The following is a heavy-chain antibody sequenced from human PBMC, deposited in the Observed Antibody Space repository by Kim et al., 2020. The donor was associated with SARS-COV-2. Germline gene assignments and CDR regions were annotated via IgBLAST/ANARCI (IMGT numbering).Heavy chain of an antibody. CDR3: ARDKGEAAAWKANWSFDL. J-gene: IGHJ2*01. V-gene: IGHV3-13*01. CDR2: IGTSGST. D-gene: IGHD2-15*01. CDR1: GFTFSRYD. Sequence: GGSLRLSCAASGFTFSRYDMHWVRQVTGQGLEWVSSIGTSGSTWYSDSVKGRFTISRENAKSSSYLQMNSLEAGDTATYYCARDKGEAAAWKANWSFDLWGRGTLVTVSS.